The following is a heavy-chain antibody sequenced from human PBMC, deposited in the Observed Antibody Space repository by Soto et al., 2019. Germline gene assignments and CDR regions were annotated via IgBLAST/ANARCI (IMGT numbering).Heavy chain of an antibody. Sequence: GESLKISCKGSGYIFTSYWIGRVRQMPGKGLEWMGIIYPGDSDTTYSPAFQGQVTISADKSISIAYLQWSSLKASDTAMYYCARPRAGTHYYGMDVWGQGTTVTVSS. D-gene: IGHD6-13*01. J-gene: IGHJ6*02. CDR3: ARPRAGTHYYGMDV. CDR1: GYIFTSYW. V-gene: IGHV5-51*01. CDR2: IYPGDSDT.